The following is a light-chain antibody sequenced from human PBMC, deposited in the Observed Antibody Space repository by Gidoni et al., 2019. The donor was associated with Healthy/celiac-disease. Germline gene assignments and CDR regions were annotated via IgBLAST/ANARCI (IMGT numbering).Light chain of an antibody. Sequence: EIVMTQSPATLSVSPGERATLSCRASQSVSSNLAWYQQKPSQAPRLLIYGASTRATGIPARFSGSGSGTEFTLTISSLQSEDFAVYYCQQYNNWPVTFXXXTKVEIK. CDR2: GAS. CDR3: QQYNNWPVT. V-gene: IGKV3-15*01. J-gene: IGKJ1*01. CDR1: QSVSSN.